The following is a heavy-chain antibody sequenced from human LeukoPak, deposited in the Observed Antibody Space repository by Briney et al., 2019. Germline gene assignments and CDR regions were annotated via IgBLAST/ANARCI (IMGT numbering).Heavy chain of an antibody. CDR3: ARELYPGSVGIAVAGKEVGYYYMDV. J-gene: IGHJ6*03. CDR2: IYTSGSA. CDR1: GGSISSYY. V-gene: IGHV4-4*07. D-gene: IGHD6-19*01. Sequence: SETLSLTCTVSGGSISSYYWSWIRQPAGKGLEWIGRIYTSGSANYNPSLKSRVTMSVDTSKIQFSLKLSSVTAADTAVYYCARELYPGSVGIAVAGKEVGYYYMDVWGKGTTVTVSS.